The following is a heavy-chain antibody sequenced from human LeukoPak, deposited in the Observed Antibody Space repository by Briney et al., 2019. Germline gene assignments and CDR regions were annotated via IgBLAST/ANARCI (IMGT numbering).Heavy chain of an antibody. CDR1: GGSFSGYY. CDR3: ARGCKALSGLRYNWSYYDY. Sequence: KPSETLSLTCAVYGGSFSGYYWSWIRQPPGKGLEWTGEINHSGSTNYNPSLKSRVTISVDTSKNQFSLKLSSVTAADTAVYYCARGCKALSGLRYNWSYYDYWGQGTLVTVSS. CDR2: INHSGST. J-gene: IGHJ4*02. V-gene: IGHV4-34*01. D-gene: IGHD1-20*01.